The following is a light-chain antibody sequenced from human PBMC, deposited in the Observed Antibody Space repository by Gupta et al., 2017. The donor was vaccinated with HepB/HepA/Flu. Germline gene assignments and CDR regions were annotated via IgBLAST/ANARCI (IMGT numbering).Light chain of an antibody. J-gene: IGKJ5*01. CDR2: AAS. V-gene: IGKV1-39*01. CDR3: QQSYSIFT. Sequence: DIQLTQSPSSLSASVGDRVTITCRASQSINNFLNWYQQKPGKAPKVLIYAASSLQSGVPSRFSGSGSWTDFTLTIIRRLPEDFATYYCQQSYSIFTFGQGTRLEIK. CDR1: QSINNF.